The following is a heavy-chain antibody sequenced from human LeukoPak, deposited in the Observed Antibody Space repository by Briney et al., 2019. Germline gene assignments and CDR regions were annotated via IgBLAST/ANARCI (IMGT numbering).Heavy chain of an antibody. Sequence: SETLSLTCTVSGGSISSSSYYWGWIRQPPGKGLEWIGSIYYSGSTYYNPSLKSRVTISVDTSKNQFPLKLSSVTAADTAVYYCARNSLGQWLVNWFDPWGQGTLVTVSS. CDR1: GGSISSSSYY. V-gene: IGHV4-39*01. J-gene: IGHJ5*02. CDR2: IYYSGST. D-gene: IGHD6-19*01. CDR3: ARNSLGQWLVNWFDP.